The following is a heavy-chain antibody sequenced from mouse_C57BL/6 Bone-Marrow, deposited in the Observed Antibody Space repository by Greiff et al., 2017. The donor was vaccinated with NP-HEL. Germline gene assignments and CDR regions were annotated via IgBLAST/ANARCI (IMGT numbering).Heavy chain of an antibody. J-gene: IGHJ3*01. CDR1: GFTFSDFY. Sequence: EVKLQESGGGLVQSGRSLRLSCATSGFTFSDFYMEWVRQAPGKGLEWIAASRNKANDYTTEYSASVKGRFIVSRDTSQSILYLQMNALRAEDTAIYYCARDALYYDYPFAYWGQGTLVTVSA. CDR3: ARDALYYDYPFAY. D-gene: IGHD2-4*01. CDR2: SRNKANDYTT. V-gene: IGHV7-1*01.